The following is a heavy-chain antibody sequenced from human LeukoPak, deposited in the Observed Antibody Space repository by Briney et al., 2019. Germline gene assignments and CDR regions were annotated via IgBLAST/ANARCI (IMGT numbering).Heavy chain of an antibody. D-gene: IGHD5-24*01. CDR1: GGTFSSHA. Sequence: GASAKVSCKASGGTFSSHATSWVRQAPGQGLEWMGVINPIFHTPTYAKKFQGRLTITKDESMSTASMDLSSLISDDTAVYYCARGRATGEFDYWGQGTLVTVSS. CDR3: ARGRATGEFDY. CDR2: INPIFHTP. J-gene: IGHJ4*02. V-gene: IGHV1-69*05.